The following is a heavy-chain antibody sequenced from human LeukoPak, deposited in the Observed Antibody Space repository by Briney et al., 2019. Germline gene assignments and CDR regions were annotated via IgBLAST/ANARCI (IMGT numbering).Heavy chain of an antibody. CDR2: ISSGNII. CDR3: ARSPVYVRWFDP. CDR1: GFTFSTSE. V-gene: IGHV3-48*03. D-gene: IGHD1-14*01. Sequence: GGSLRLSCAASGFTFSTSEMNWVRQAPGKGLEWISYISSGNIIYYADSVRSRFTISRDNAKNSLYLQMNSLRAEDTAVYFCARSPVYVRWFDPWGQGTLVTVSS. J-gene: IGHJ5*02.